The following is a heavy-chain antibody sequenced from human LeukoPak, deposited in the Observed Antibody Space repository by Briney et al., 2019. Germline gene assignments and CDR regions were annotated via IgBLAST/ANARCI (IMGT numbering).Heavy chain of an antibody. J-gene: IGHJ5*02. CDR1: GGSINNYKW. V-gene: IGHV4-4*02. CDR2: IFYTGSP. Sequence: SETLSLTCAVSGGSINNYKWWSWIRQSPGKGLEWLGEIFYTGSPNYNPSFKSRITMSVDKSNNQFSLILTSVTVADTAVYYCARDGASYYDHWGQGILVTVTS. CDR3: ARDGASYYDH. D-gene: IGHD3-10*01.